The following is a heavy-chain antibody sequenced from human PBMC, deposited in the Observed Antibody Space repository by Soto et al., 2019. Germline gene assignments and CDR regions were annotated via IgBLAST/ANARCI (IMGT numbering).Heavy chain of an antibody. V-gene: IGHV1-58*01. CDR1: VLALTIAA. Sequence: XXVKGSCKTSVLALTIAAVEWVRHARGQRLEWTGWIVVGSGNTNYAQKFQERVTITRDMSTSTAYMELRSLRSEDTAVYYCAAGYYYYYMDVWGKGTTVTVSS. CDR2: IVVGSGNT. J-gene: IGHJ6*03. CDR3: AAGYYYYYMDV.